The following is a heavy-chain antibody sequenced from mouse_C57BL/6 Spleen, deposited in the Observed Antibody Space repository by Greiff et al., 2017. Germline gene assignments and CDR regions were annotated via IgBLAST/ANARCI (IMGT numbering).Heavy chain of an antibody. D-gene: IGHD1-1*01. J-gene: IGHJ2*01. CDR1: GYSITSGYY. CDR3: ARDNYGSSYGNYFDY. V-gene: IGHV3-6*01. Sequence: EVKVEESGPGLVKPSQSLSLTCSVTGYSITSGYYWNWIRQFPGNKLEWMGNISYDGSNNSNPSLKNRISITRDTSKNQFFLKLNSVTTEDTATYYCARDNYGSSYGNYFDYWGQGTTLTVSS. CDR2: ISYDGSN.